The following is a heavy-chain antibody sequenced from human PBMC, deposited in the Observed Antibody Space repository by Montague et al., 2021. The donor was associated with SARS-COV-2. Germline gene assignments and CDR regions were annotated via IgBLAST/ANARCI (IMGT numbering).Heavy chain of an antibody. CDR2: IFYTGST. J-gene: IGHJ4*02. Sequence: SETLSLTCSVSGGSTSNYYWTWIRQSPGKGLQWIGYIFYTGSTKFNPSLKSRVSMSLDTSKNLFSLRLSAVTAADTARYYCARAQNICFIANCVNYFDLWGLGALVTVSS. CDR3: ARAQNICFIANCVNYFDL. V-gene: IGHV4-59*01. D-gene: IGHD2-15*01. CDR1: GGSTSNYY.